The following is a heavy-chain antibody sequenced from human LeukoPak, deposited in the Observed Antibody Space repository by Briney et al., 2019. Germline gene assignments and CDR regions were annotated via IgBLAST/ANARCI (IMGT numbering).Heavy chain of an antibody. D-gene: IGHD6-19*01. CDR3: ARVVDAGWLVSFDY. CDR1: DNSFNSYI. CDR2: ISASSTYT. V-gene: IGHV3-21*04. Sequence: ESGGSLRLSCVGSDNSFNSYIINWVRQAPGKGLEWVSSISASSTYTYSADSVKGRFTISRDNAKNSLYLQMNSLRAEDTAVYYCARVVDAGWLVSFDYWGQGTLVTVSS. J-gene: IGHJ4*02.